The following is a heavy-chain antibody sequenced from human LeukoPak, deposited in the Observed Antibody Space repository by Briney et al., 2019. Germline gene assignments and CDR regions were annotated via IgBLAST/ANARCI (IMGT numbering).Heavy chain of an antibody. V-gene: IGHV3-33*01. D-gene: IGHD3-10*01. CDR2: IWYDGSNK. J-gene: IGHJ4*02. CDR1: GFTFSSYG. Sequence: GGSLRLSCAASGFTFSSYGMHWVRQAPGKGREWVAVIWYDGSNKYYADSVKGRFTISRDNSKNTLYLQMNSLRAEDTAVYYCARVPGPYGQNYFDYWGQGTLVTVSS. CDR3: ARVPGPYGQNYFDY.